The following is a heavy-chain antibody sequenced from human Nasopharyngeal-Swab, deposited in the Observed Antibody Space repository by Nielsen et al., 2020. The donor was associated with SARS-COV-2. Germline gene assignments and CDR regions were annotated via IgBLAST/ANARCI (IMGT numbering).Heavy chain of an antibody. V-gene: IGHV3-7*01. CDR2: VKQDGTEK. D-gene: IGHD5/OR15-5a*01. CDR1: GFTFSNYW. CDR3: ARKSSPFSASVH. J-gene: IGHJ4*02. Sequence: GESLKISCAASGFTFSNYWMTWVRQAPGKGLEWVANVKQDGTEKYYVDSVKGRFTISRDNAKNSLYLQMNSLRVEGTAVYYCARKSSPFSASVHWGQGSLVTVSS.